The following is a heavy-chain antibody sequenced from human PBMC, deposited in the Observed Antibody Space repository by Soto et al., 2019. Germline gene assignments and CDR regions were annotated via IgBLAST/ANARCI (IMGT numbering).Heavy chain of an antibody. Sequence: ASVKVSCKASGYTFTGYYMHWVRQAPGQGRVERGGINPTSGGKKYAQKFQGRVTMTRNTSISTAYMELSRMRSDDTAVYYCASDGSSGYEYGMDVWGQGTTVTVSS. V-gene: IGHV1-2*02. CDR2: INPTSGGK. CDR3: ASDGSSGYEYGMDV. J-gene: IGHJ6*02. CDR1: GYTFTGYY. D-gene: IGHD3-22*01.